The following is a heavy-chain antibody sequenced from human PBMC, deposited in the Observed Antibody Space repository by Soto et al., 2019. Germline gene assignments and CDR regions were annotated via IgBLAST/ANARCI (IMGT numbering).Heavy chain of an antibody. Sequence: QVQLHQWGAGLLKPSETLSLTCAAYGGSFSDYYWSWIRQPPGKGLEWIGEITHTGGTNYNPSLKSRVTISVDMSKNKFSLKLTSVSAADTAVYYCARVRLAGRGYSAYDHLFDYWGQGTLVSVSS. CDR2: ITHTGGT. CDR1: GGSFSDYY. CDR3: ARVRLAGRGYSAYDHLFDY. V-gene: IGHV4-34*01. D-gene: IGHD5-12*01. J-gene: IGHJ4*02.